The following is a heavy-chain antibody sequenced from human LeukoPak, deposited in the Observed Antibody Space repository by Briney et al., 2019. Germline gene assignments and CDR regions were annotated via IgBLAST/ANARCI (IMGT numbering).Heavy chain of an antibody. D-gene: IGHD3-9*01. CDR1: GGSISSSSYY. J-gene: IGHJ4*02. Sequence: SETLSLTCTVSGGSISSSSYYWGWIRQPPGKGLEWIGSIYYSGSTYYNPSLKSRVTISVDTSKNQFSLKLSSVTAADTAVYYCARRSILTGYYSYWGQGTLVTVSS. CDR2: IYYSGST. V-gene: IGHV4-39*01. CDR3: ARRSILTGYYSY.